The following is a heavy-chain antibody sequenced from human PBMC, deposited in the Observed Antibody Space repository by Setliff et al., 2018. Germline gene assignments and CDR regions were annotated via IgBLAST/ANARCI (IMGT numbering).Heavy chain of an antibody. J-gene: IGHJ4*02. Sequence: LSLTCSVSGDSITPYYWTWIRQPPGKGLEWIGFIYYSGATTYNPSLKSRVTISVDTSKDQFSLNLNSVTAADTAVYYCARYRNYFDSSGQTQYYFDYWGQGTLVTSPQ. CDR2: IYYSGAT. V-gene: IGHV4-59*01. CDR1: GDSITPYY. CDR3: ARYRNYFDSSGQTQYYFDY. D-gene: IGHD3-22*01.